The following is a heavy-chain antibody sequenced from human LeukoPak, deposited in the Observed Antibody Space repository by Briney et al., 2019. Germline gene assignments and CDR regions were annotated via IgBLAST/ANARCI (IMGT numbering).Heavy chain of an antibody. V-gene: IGHV1-8*03. CDR3: ARADGSSSISYYHMDV. Sequence: ASVKVSCEASGYTFTIYNINWVRQATGQGLEWMGWMNPNSGNTGYAQKFQGRVTITRNTSISTTYMELSSLRSEDTAVYYCARADGSSSISYYHMDVWGKGTTVIVSS. J-gene: IGHJ6*03. CDR2: MNPNSGNT. D-gene: IGHD6-6*01. CDR1: GYTFTIYN.